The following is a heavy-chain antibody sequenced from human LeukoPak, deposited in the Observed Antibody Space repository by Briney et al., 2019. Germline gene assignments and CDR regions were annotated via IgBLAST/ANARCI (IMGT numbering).Heavy chain of an antibody. J-gene: IGHJ4*02. D-gene: IGHD4-23*01. CDR3: ARETTVVTHYFDY. CDR1: GFTFSSYE. Sequence: GGSLRLSCAASGFTFSSYEMNWVRQAPGKGLEWVSYISSSGSTIYYADSVKGRFTISRDNAKNSLYLQVNSLRAEDTAVYYCARETTVVTHYFDYWGQGTLVTVSS. V-gene: IGHV3-48*03. CDR2: ISSSGSTI.